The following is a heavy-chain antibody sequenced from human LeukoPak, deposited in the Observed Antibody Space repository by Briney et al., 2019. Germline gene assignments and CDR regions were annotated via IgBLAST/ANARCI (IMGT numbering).Heavy chain of an antibody. CDR1: GGSISRYY. J-gene: IGHJ4*02. V-gene: IGHV3-11*01. CDR2: ISSSGSTI. Sequence: LSLTCTVSGGSISRYYWSWIRQAPGKGLEWVSYISSSGSTIYYADSVKGRFTISRDNAKNSLYLQMNSLRAEDTAVYYCARDGSYYGSGSYCSHWGQGTLVTVSS. D-gene: IGHD3-10*01. CDR3: ARDGSYYGSGSYCSH.